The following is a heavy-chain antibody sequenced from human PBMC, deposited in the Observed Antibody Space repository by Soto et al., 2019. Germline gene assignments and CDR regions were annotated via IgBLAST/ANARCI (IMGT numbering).Heavy chain of an antibody. CDR1: GDGVSSNSAA. Sequence: PSQTLSLTCAISGDGVSSNSAAWNWIRQSPSRGLEWLGRTYYRSKWYNDYAVSVKSRITINPDTSKNQFSLQLNSVTPEDTAVYYFARGKYSGYDRGAYFDYWGQGTLVTVSS. CDR2: TYYRSKWYN. V-gene: IGHV6-1*01. J-gene: IGHJ4*02. D-gene: IGHD5-12*01. CDR3: ARGKYSGYDRGAYFDY.